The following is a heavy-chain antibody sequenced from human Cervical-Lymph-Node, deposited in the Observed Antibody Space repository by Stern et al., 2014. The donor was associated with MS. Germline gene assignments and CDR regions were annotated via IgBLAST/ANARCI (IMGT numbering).Heavy chain of an antibody. Sequence: QVQLGQWGAGLLKPSETLSLTCGVSGGSFRGYYWTWIRQPPGKGLEWIGEINHSGSTSYNPSLKSRVIISIDTSKNQFSLRLKSVTAADTAVYYCAMPYSSGYYGAFDYWGQGTLVTVSS. CDR1: GGSFRGYY. D-gene: IGHD3-22*01. CDR2: INHSGST. CDR3: AMPYSSGYYGAFDY. V-gene: IGHV4-34*01. J-gene: IGHJ4*02.